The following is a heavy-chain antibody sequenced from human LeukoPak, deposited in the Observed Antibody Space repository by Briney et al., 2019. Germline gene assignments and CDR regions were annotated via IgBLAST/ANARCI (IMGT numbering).Heavy chain of an antibody. V-gene: IGHV4-34*13. CDR2: INHTGTT. Sequence: IAEINHTGTTNYHPSLKSRVTISVSTSNNQFSLTLSSVPAADTAVYYCARDPPYTGFDYWGQGTLVTVSS. CDR3: ARDPPYTGFDY. D-gene: IGHD4-11*01. J-gene: IGHJ4*02.